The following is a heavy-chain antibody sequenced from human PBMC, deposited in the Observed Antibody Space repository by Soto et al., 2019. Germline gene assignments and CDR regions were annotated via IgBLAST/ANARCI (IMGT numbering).Heavy chain of an antibody. CDR2: IGTAGDT. J-gene: IGHJ6*02. CDR3: VRAYYESPQYYGMDV. Sequence: GGSLRLSCAASGFTFSSYDMHWVRQATGKGLEWVSAIGTAGDTYYPGSVKGRFTISRENAKNSSYLQMNSLRAEDTAVYYCVRAYYESPQYYGMDVWGQGTTVTVSS. D-gene: IGHD3-22*01. V-gene: IGHV3-13*01. CDR1: GFTFSSYD.